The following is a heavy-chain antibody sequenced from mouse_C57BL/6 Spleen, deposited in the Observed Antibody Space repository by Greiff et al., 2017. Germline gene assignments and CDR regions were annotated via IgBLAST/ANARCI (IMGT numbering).Heavy chain of an antibody. D-gene: IGHD3-2*02. CDR2: IWSGGST. J-gene: IGHJ4*01. V-gene: IGHV2-2*01. Sequence: VQLVESGPGLVQPSQSLSITCTVSGFSLTSYGVHWVRQSPGKGLEWLGVIWSGGSTDYNAAFISRLSISKDNSKSQVFFKMNSLQADDTAIYFCARKGSGYGYAMGDWGQGTSVTVSS. CDR3: ARKGSGYGYAMGD. CDR1: GFSLTSYG.